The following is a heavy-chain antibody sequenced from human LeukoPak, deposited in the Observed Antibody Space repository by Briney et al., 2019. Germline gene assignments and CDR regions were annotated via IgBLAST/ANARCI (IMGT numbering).Heavy chain of an antibody. V-gene: IGHV5-51*01. CDR3: ARHAIAADWWTDQDKWYFDL. CDR2: IYPGDSDT. J-gene: IGHJ2*01. CDR1: GYSSTSYW. Sequence: GESLKISCKGSGYSSTSYWIGWVRQMPGKGLEWMGIIYPGDSDTRYSPSFQGQVTISADKSISTAYLQWSSLKASDTAMYYCARHAIAADWWTDQDKWYFDLWGRGTLVTVSS. D-gene: IGHD6-25*01.